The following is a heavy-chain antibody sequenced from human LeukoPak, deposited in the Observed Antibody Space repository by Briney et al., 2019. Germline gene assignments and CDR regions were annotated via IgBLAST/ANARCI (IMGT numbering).Heavy chain of an antibody. J-gene: IGHJ4*02. V-gene: IGHV1-18*01. CDR1: GYTFTSYG. Sequence: ASVKVSCKASGYTFTSYGISWVRQAPGQGLEWMGWISAYNGNTNYAQKLQGRVTMTTDTSTSTAYTELRSLRSDDTAVYYCARDEYYDSSGYPPFDYWGQGTLVTVSS. D-gene: IGHD3-22*01. CDR3: ARDEYYDSSGYPPFDY. CDR2: ISAYNGNT.